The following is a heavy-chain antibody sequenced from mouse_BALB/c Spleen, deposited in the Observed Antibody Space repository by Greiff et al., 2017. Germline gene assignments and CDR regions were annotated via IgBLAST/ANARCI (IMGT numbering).Heavy chain of an antibody. V-gene: IGHV2-9*02. J-gene: IGHJ4*01. CDR2: IWAGGST. CDR1: GFSLTSYG. CDR3: ASHYYDYDGGYAMDY. Sequence: VMLVESGPGLVAPSQSLSITCTVSGFSLTSYGVHWVRQPPGKGLEWLGVIWAGGSTNYNSALMSRLSISKDNSKSQVFLKMNSLQTDDTAMYYCASHYYDYDGGYAMDYWGQGTSVTVSS. D-gene: IGHD2-4*01.